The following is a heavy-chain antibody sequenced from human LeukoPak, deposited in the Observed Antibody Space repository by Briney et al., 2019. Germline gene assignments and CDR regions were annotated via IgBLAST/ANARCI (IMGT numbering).Heavy chain of an antibody. D-gene: IGHD5-24*01. CDR3: ARDGEMATITSWFDP. V-gene: IGHV3-33*01. J-gene: IGHJ5*02. CDR2: IWYDGSNK. Sequence: GGSLRLSCAASGFTFSSYGMHWVRQAPGKGLEWVAVIWYDGSNKYYADSVKGRFTISRDNSKNTLYLQMNSLRAEDTAVYFCARDGEMATITSWFDPWGQGTLVTVSS. CDR1: GFTFSSYG.